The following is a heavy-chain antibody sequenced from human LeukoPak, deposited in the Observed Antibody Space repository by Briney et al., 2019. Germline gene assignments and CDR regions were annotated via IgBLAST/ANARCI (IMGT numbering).Heavy chain of an antibody. Sequence: GGSLRLSCTASGFTFENYAMSWVRQAPGQGLEWVSAVSGTAKNTYYADSVKGRFTTSRDNSNNTVYLQMKSLSADDTRVYYCARAPSEIGGYYPEYFRHWGQGTLVTVSS. CDR1: GFTFENYA. J-gene: IGHJ1*01. D-gene: IGHD3-22*01. V-gene: IGHV3-23*01. CDR2: VSGTAKNT. CDR3: ARAPSEIGGYYPEYFRH.